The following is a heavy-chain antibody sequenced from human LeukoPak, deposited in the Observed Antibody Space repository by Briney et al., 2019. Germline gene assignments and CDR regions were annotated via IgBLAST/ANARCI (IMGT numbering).Heavy chain of an antibody. Sequence: SETLSLTCAVYGGSFSGYYWSWIRQPPGKGLEWIGKINHSGSTNYNPSLKSRVTISVDTSKNQFSLKLSSVTAADTAVYYCAREEDYYYMDVWGKGTTVTVSS. J-gene: IGHJ6*03. CDR2: INHSGST. CDR1: GGSFSGYY. V-gene: IGHV4-34*01. CDR3: AREEDYYYMDV.